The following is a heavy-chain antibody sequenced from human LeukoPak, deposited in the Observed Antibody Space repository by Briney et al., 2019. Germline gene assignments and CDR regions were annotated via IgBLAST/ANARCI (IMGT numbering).Heavy chain of an antibody. Sequence: GGSLRLSCAASGFTFCSYLMHWVRPAPGKGLVWVSRIISDGGSTTYADSVKGRFTISRDNAKNTLYLQMNSLRAEDTAVYYCARVISEEQFDFDYWGQGTLVTVSS. CDR2: IISDGGST. V-gene: IGHV3-74*01. J-gene: IGHJ4*02. D-gene: IGHD6-6*01. CDR3: ARVISEEQFDFDY. CDR1: GFTFCSYL.